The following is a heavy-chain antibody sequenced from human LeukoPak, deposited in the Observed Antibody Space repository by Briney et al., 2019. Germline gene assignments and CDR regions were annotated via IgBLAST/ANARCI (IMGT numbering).Heavy chain of an antibody. Sequence: SVTPPSTPSARTSSSYAISWARQAPGHGPEWMGRIIPIFGTANYAQTFQGRVTITADKSTSTAYMELSSLRSEDTAVYYCARDIVAVAGLDYWGQGTLVTVSS. J-gene: IGHJ4*02. CDR1: ARTSSSYA. D-gene: IGHD6-19*01. V-gene: IGHV1-69*06. CDR2: IIPIFGTA. CDR3: ARDIVAVAGLDY.